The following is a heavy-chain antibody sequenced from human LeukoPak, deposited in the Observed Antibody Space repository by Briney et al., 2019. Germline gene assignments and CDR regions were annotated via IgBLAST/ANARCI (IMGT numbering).Heavy chain of an antibody. V-gene: IGHV4-34*01. Sequence: SETLSLTCAVYGGSFSGYYWSWIRQPPGKGLEWIGEINHSGSTNYNPSLKSRVTISVDTSKNQFSLKLSSVTAADTAVYYCARGRGSGWYFDYWGQGTLVTVSS. CDR2: INHSGST. CDR1: GGSFSGYY. D-gene: IGHD6-19*01. J-gene: IGHJ4*02. CDR3: ARGRGSGWYFDY.